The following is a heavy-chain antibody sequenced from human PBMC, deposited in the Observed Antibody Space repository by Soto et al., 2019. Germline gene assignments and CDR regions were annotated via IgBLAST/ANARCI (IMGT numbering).Heavy chain of an antibody. J-gene: IGHJ4*02. V-gene: IGHV1-24*01. Sequence: ASVKVSCKVSGYTLTELSMHWVRQAPGKGLEWMGVFDAEDGAASYAQNFQGRVTMTVDTSTDTAYMEVTSLRSEDTAVYYCATDLFHDYADAWVTFRPADYWGQGTQVTVSS. D-gene: IGHD3-16*02. CDR2: FDAEDGAA. CDR3: ATDLFHDYADAWVTFRPADY. CDR1: GYTLTELS.